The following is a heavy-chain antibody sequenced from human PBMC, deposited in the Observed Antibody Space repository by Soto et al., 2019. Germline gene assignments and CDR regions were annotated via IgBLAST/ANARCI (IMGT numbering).Heavy chain of an antibody. CDR1: GFTFSSYS. CDR3: ASLLVGADRLRGAFDI. D-gene: IGHD1-26*01. V-gene: IGHV3-48*02. J-gene: IGHJ3*02. CDR2: ISSSSTI. Sequence: GGSLRLSCAASGFTFSSYSMNWVRQAPGKGLEWVSYISSSSTIYYADSVKGRFTISRDNAKNSLYLQMNSLRDEDTVVYYCASLLVGADRLRGAFDIWGQGTMVTVSS.